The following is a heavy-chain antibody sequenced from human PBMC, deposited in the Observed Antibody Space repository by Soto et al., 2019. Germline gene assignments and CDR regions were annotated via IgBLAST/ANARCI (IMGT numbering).Heavy chain of an antibody. CDR1: GFTFSGSA. D-gene: IGHD3-3*01. V-gene: IGHV3-73*01. J-gene: IGHJ6*03. CDR2: IRSKGNNYAT. Sequence: EVQLVESGGGLVQPGGSLKLSCAASGFTFSGSALHWVRQASGKGLEWVGRIRSKGNNYATAYGASLKGRFTISRDDSKNTAYLQMNSLNTEDTAVYYCSRQASDFWSGKPQYSMDVWGKGTTVTVSS. CDR3: SRQASDFWSGKPQYSMDV.